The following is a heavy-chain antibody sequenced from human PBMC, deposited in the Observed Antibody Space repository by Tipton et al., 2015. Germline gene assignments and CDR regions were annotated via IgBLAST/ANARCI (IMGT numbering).Heavy chain of an antibody. V-gene: IGHV3-11*04. CDR1: GFTFSDYY. CDR2: ISTSGGTI. CDR3: ARDDGDYVLGEFDY. D-gene: IGHD4-17*01. Sequence: SLRLSCAASGFTFSDYYMSWIRQAPGKGLEWLSYISTSGGTIYYADSVKGRFTISRDNAKNSLYLQMNSLRDDDTAVYYCARDDGDYVLGEFDYWGQGTLVAVSS. J-gene: IGHJ4*02.